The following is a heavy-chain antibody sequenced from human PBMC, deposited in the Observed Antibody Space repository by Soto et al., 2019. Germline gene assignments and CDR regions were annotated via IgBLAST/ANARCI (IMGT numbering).Heavy chain of an antibody. CDR3: ARGYRSGPQTYYFDY. J-gene: IGHJ4*02. Sequence: QVQLVQSGAEVKKPGSSVKVSCKASGGTFSSYAISWVRQAPGQGLEWMGGIIPIFGTANYAQKFQGRVTITADESPSTGYLELSSLRSEDTAVDYCARGYRSGPQTYYFDYWGQGTLVTVSS. D-gene: IGHD1-1*01. CDR2: IIPIFGTA. CDR1: GGTFSSYA. V-gene: IGHV1-69*12.